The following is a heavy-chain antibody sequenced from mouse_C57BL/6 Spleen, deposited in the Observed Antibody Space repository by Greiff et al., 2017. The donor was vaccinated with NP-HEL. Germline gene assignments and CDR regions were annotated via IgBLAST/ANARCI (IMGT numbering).Heavy chain of an antibody. V-gene: IGHV5-9-1*02. Sequence: EVKVVESGEGLVKPGGSLKLSCAASGFTFSSYAMSWVRQTPEKRLEWVAYISSGGDYIYYADTVKGRFTISRDNARNTLYLQMSSLKSEDTAMYYCTRDDYDEGFDYWGQGTTLTVSS. CDR3: TRDDYDEGFDY. J-gene: IGHJ2*01. CDR1: GFTFSSYA. CDR2: ISSGGDYI. D-gene: IGHD2-4*01.